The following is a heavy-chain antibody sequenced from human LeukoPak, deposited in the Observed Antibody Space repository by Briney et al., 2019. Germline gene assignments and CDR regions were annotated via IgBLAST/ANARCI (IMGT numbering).Heavy chain of an antibody. CDR3: ARAGRYCSSTSWRPGMGQYLWFDP. CDR1: GDCVSSNSAA. V-gene: IGHV6-1*01. CDR2: TYYRSKWYN. Sequence: PSQTLSLTCAISGDCVSSNSAAWNWIRQSPSRGLEWLGRTYYRSKWYNDYAVSVIIRITVNPDTAKNQFSLQLSSVTPEDTAVYYCARAGRYCSSTSWRPGMGQYLWFDPWGQGTLVTVSS. D-gene: IGHD2-2*01. J-gene: IGHJ5*02.